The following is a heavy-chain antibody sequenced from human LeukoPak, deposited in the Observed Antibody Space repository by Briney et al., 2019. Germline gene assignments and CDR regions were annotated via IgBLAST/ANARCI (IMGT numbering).Heavy chain of an antibody. V-gene: IGHV3-74*01. CDR3: ARDHEGIVVVVAAKYYYYYGMDD. J-gene: IGHJ6*02. CDR2: INSDGSST. CDR1: GFTFSSYW. D-gene: IGHD2-15*01. Sequence: GGSLRLSCAASGFTFSSYWMHWVRQAPGKGLVWVSRINSDGSSTSYADSVKGRFTISRDNAKNTLYLQMNSLRAEDTAVYYCARDHEGIVVVVAAKYYYYYGMDDWGQGTTVTVSS.